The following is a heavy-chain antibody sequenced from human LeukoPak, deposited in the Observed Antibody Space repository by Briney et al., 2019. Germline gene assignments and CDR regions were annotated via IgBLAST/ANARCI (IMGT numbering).Heavy chain of an antibody. CDR3: AREMAVAGTLYHYYYGMDV. CDR2: INPNSGGT. CDR1: GYTFTGYY. Sequence: ASVKVSCKASGYTFTGYYMHWVRQAPGQGLEWMGWINPNSGGTNYAQKFQGRVTMTRDTSISTAYMELSRLRSDDTAVYYCAREMAVAGTLYHYYYGMDVWGQGTTVTVSS. V-gene: IGHV1-2*02. J-gene: IGHJ6*02. D-gene: IGHD6-19*01.